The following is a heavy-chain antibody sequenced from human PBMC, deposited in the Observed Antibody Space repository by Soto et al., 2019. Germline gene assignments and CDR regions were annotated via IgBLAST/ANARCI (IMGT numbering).Heavy chain of an antibody. V-gene: IGHV3-30*18. J-gene: IGHJ4*02. Sequence: QVQLVESGGGVVQPGRSLRLSCAASGFTFSSYGMHWVRQAPGKGLEWVAVISYDGSNKYYADSVKGRFTISRDNSKNTLYLQLNSLRAEDTAVYYCAKDHITFGGVIVTYYFDYWGQGTLVTVSS. D-gene: IGHD3-16*02. CDR2: ISYDGSNK. CDR1: GFTFSSYG. CDR3: AKDHITFGGVIVTYYFDY.